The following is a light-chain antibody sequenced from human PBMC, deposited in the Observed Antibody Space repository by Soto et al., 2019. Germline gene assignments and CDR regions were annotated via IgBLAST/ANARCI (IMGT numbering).Light chain of an antibody. CDR2: GAS. CDR1: QSVSSN. CDR3: QQYNNWPLT. V-gene: IGKV3D-15*01. J-gene: IGKJ4*01. Sequence: EIVMTQSPATLSVSPGERATLSCRASQSVSSNLAWYQQKPGQAPRLVIYGASTRATSIPTRFSGSGSGTEFTLTISSLQSEDFAVYYCQQYNNWPLTFGGGTKVEIK.